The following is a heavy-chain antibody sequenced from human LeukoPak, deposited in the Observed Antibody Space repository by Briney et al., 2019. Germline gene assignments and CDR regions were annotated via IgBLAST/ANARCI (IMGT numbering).Heavy chain of an antibody. Sequence: GGSLRLSCATSGFIFSHHGMNWVRQAPGKGLEWVSGIRADAVTTYYADSVKGRFIISRDNSKNTVYLQMNSLSAEDAAVYYCVKDDGWVQYANWGQGTLVTVSS. CDR1: GFIFSHHG. D-gene: IGHD5-24*01. CDR2: IRADAVTT. V-gene: IGHV3-23*01. CDR3: VKDDGWVQYAN. J-gene: IGHJ4*02.